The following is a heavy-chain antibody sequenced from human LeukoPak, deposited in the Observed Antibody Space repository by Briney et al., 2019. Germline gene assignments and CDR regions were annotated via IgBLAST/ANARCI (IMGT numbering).Heavy chain of an antibody. CDR1: GFTFSAYT. Sequence: GGSLRLSCAASGFTFSAYTMAWVRQAPGRGLEWVSSVSAVSNYIYYADSVKGRFTISRDNAKNSLYLQMNSLRAEDTALYHCARRTYGSGSYYFDYWGQGTLVTVSS. J-gene: IGHJ4*02. V-gene: IGHV3-21*04. CDR2: VSAVSNYI. CDR3: ARRTYGSGSYYFDY. D-gene: IGHD3-10*01.